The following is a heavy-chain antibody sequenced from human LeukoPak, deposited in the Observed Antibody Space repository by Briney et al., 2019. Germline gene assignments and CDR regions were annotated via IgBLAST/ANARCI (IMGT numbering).Heavy chain of an antibody. V-gene: IGHV3-30*18. D-gene: IGHD3-22*01. Sequence: ARSLRLSCTASGFTLSSCGMHWVRQAPGKGLEWVAVITYDGITTYSDDSVKGRFSTSRDTSKSTLHLQMNSLRAEDTAVYDRAKGLVITNGPFDYWGQGTLVSVSS. J-gene: IGHJ4*02. CDR3: AKGLVITNGPFDY. CDR1: GFTLSSCG. CDR2: ITYDGITT.